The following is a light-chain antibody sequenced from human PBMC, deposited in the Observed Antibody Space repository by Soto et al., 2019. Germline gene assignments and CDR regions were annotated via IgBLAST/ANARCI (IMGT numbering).Light chain of an antibody. CDR3: QQSYSIQWT. J-gene: IGKJ1*01. CDR2: AAS. V-gene: IGKV1-39*01. Sequence: DIQMTQSPSSLSASVGDRVTITCRASQSISSYLNWYQQKPGKAPNLLIYAASSLQSGVPSRFSGSGSGTDFTLTISSLQPEDFATYHCQQSYSIQWTFGQGTKVEIK. CDR1: QSISSY.